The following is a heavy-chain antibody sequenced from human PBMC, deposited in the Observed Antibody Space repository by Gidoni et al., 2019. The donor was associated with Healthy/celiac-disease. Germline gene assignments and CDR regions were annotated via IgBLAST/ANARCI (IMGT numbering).Heavy chain of an antibody. J-gene: IGHJ5*02. Sequence: QVQLQQWGAGLLKPSETLSLTCAVYGASFSGYYWSWIRQPPGKGLEWIGEINHSGSTNYNPSLKSRVTISVDTSKNQFSLKLSSVTAADTAVYYCARTPRGRGVARWFDPWGQGTLVTVSS. V-gene: IGHV4-34*01. CDR1: GASFSGYY. CDR3: ARTPRGRGVARWFDP. CDR2: INHSGST. D-gene: IGHD5-12*01.